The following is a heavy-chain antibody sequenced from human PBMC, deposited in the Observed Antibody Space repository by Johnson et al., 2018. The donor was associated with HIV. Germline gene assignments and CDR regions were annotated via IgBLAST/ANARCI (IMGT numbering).Heavy chain of an antibody. CDR1: GFTFSSFG. CDR3: ANTQIVVVPTARDPFDI. CDR2: IWYDGSNK. Sequence: VQLLESGGGVVQPGRSLRLSCAASGFTFSSFGMHWVRKAPGKGLEWVAVIWYDGSNKYYADSVKGRFTISRDKSKNTLYLQMNSLRAEDTAVYYCANTQIVVVPTARDPFDIWGQGTMVIVSS. D-gene: IGHD2-2*01. V-gene: IGHV3-33*03. J-gene: IGHJ3*02.